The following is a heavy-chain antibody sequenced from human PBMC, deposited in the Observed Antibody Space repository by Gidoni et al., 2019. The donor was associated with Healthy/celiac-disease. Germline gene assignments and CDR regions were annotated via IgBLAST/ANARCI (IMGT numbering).Heavy chain of an antibody. CDR3: VSTVVTIDAFDI. V-gene: IGHV3-33*01. J-gene: IGHJ3*02. D-gene: IGHD4-17*01. CDR1: GFTFSSYG. CDR2: IWYDGSNQ. Sequence: QVQLVEAGGGVVQPGRSRRLSCAASGFTFSSYGMHWVRQAPGKGLEWVAVIWYDGSNQYYADPVKGRFTISRDNSNNTLYLQMTSLSAEDTAVYYCVSTVVTIDAFDIWGQGTMVTVSS.